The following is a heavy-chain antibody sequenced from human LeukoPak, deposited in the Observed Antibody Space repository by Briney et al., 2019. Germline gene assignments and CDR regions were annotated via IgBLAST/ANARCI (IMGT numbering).Heavy chain of an antibody. CDR2: FDPEDGGT. D-gene: IGHD6-19*01. Sequence: SVKVSRKVSRYTLPELSMHWVRQAPAKGGAGMGGFDPEDGGTNYAQKFQGRVTMTEDTSTDAAYMDRNSLRYDDAAVCYCEPGVDGTLLDYWGQGTLVTVSS. CDR3: EPGVDGTLLDY. V-gene: IGHV1-24*01. CDR1: RYTLPELS. J-gene: IGHJ4*02.